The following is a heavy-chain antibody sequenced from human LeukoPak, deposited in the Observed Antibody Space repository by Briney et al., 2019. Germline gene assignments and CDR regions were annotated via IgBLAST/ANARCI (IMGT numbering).Heavy chain of an antibody. CDR3: ARRWIQLCHFDY. Sequence: QVQLQESGPGLVKPSQTLSLTCTVSGGSISSGGYYWSWIRQHPGQGLEWIGYIYYSGSTYYNPSLKSRVTISVDTSKNQFSLKLSSVTAADTAVYYCARRWIQLCHFDYWGQGTLVTVSS. D-gene: IGHD5-18*01. J-gene: IGHJ4*02. CDR2: IYYSGST. V-gene: IGHV4-31*03. CDR1: GGSISSGGYY.